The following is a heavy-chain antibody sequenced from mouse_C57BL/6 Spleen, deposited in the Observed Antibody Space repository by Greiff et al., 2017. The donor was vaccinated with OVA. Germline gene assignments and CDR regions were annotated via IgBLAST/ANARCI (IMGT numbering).Heavy chain of an antibody. CDR3: ASRAGSVDY. CDR1: GYTFTSYW. V-gene: IGHV1-50*01. Sequence: QVQLQQPGAELVKPGASVKLSCKASGYTFTSYWMQWVKQRPGQGLEWIGEIDPSDSYTNYNQKFKGKATLTVDTSSSTAYMQLSSLTSEDSAVYYCASRAGSVDYWGQGTTLTVSS. J-gene: IGHJ2*01. D-gene: IGHD3-1*01. CDR2: IDPSDSYT.